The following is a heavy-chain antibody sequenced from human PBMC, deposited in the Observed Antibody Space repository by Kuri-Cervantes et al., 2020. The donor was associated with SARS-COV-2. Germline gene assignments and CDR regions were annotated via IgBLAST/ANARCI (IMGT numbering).Heavy chain of an antibody. CDR3: AREGIAVAGTVFDY. CDR1: GFIFSDYY. Sequence: GSLRLSCTASGFIFSDYYMTWIRQAPGKGLEWIGTIDSNNGATFYTPSLEGRITVSVDTSKNQFSMSLRSVTATDTAVYYCAREGIAVAGTVFDYWGQGTLVTVSS. V-gene: IGHV4-38-2*02. D-gene: IGHD6-19*01. CDR2: IDSNNGAT. J-gene: IGHJ4*02.